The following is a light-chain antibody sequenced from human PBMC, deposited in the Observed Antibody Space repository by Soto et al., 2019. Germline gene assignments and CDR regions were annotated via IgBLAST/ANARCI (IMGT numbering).Light chain of an antibody. CDR1: SSDVGGYNS. J-gene: IGLJ1*01. V-gene: IGLV2-14*03. CDR3: SSYTTSSTPHYV. Sequence: QSALTQPASVSGSPGQSITISCTGTSSDVGGYNSVSWYQHHPGKAPKLMIFDVSDRPSGVSSRFSGSKSGNTASLTISGLQAEDESDYYCSSYTTSSTPHYVFGTGTKVTVL. CDR2: DVS.